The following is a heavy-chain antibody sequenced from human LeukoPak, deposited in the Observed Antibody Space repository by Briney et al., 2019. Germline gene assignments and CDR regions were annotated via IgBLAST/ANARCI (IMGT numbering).Heavy chain of an antibody. V-gene: IGHV1-46*01. CDR3: ARDVDPYYYDSSGPFDY. D-gene: IGHD3-22*01. Sequence: ASVKVSCKASGYTFTSYYMHCVRQAPGQGLEWMGIINPSGGSTSYAQKFQGRVTMTRDMSTSTVYMELSSLRSEDTAVYYCARDVDPYYYDSSGPFDYWGQGTLVTVSS. J-gene: IGHJ4*02. CDR1: GYTFTSYY. CDR2: INPSGGST.